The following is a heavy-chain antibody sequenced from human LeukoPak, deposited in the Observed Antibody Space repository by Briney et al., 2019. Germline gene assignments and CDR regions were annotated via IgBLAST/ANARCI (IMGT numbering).Heavy chain of an antibody. CDR3: ARQTAMGRSGDY. J-gene: IGHJ4*02. D-gene: IGHD5-18*01. CDR2: IDPSDSET. V-gene: IGHV5-51*01. Sequence: GAPLQISCTASGSIFTNYWNGWVRPLPGKGLGWMGIIDPSDSETRYTPSFPGQVAISADKSLSTAYLQWNSLTASDTAMYYCARQTAMGRSGDYWGQGTLVIVSS. CDR1: GSIFTNYW.